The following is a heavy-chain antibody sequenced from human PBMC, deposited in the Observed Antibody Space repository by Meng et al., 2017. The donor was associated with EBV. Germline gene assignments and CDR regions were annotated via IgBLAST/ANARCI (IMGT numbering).Heavy chain of an antibody. J-gene: IGHJ4*02. CDR1: GYTLTSYG. CDR2: ISAYNGNT. Sequence: QVPRVRLGAGLKKPGASVKVSCKASGYTLTSYGISWVRQAPGQGLEWMGWISAYNGNTNYAQKLQGRVTMTTDTSTSTAYMELRSLRSDDTAVYYCARDGRLYDTPSPFDYWGQGTLVTVSS. CDR3: ARDGRLYDTPSPFDY. D-gene: IGHD3-22*01. V-gene: IGHV1-18*01.